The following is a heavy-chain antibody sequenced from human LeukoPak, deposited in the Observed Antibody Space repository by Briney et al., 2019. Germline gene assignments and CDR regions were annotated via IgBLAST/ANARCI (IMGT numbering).Heavy chain of an antibody. CDR1: RYTFTSYY. V-gene: IGHV1-46*01. D-gene: IGHD6-13*01. CDR3: AIRRDAAGSVDY. CDR2: INPSGGST. J-gene: IGHJ4*02. Sequence: ASVKVSCKASRYTFTSYYMHWVRQAPGQGLEWMGIINPSGGSTSYAQKFQGRVTMTRDTSTSTVYMELSSLRSEDTAVYYCAIRRDAAGSVDYWGQGTLVTVSS.